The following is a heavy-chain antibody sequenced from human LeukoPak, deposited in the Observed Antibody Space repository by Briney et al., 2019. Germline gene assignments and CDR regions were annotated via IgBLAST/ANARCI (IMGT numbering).Heavy chain of an antibody. V-gene: IGHV4-59*01. CDR3: ARQRATWGGFSFDY. CDR1: GGSIRSYY. J-gene: IGHJ4*02. D-gene: IGHD3-16*01. Sequence: SETLSLTCTVSGGSIRSYYWTWIRQPPGKGLEWIGFFSHSGNSKYNPSFRSRVTMSIDTSKYHFSLNLTSASAADAAVYYCARQRATWGGFSFDYWGQGTLVTVSS. CDR2: FSHSGNS.